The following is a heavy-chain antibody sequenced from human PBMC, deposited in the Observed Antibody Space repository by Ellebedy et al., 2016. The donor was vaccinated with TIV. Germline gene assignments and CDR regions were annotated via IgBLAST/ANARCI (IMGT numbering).Heavy chain of an antibody. CDR3: ARSDGVMGSGGYYYYGMDV. CDR1: GDSISSVGYY. D-gene: IGHD2-8*01. CDR2: IYYLGRT. V-gene: IGHV4-39*01. J-gene: IGHJ6*02. Sequence: MPSETLSLTCTVSGDSISSVGYYWGWIRLPPGKGPEWIGHIYYLGRTYHTPSLKSRIAISVDTSNNQFSLNLSSVTAADTAAYSCARSDGVMGSGGYYYYGMDVWGQGTTVTVSS.